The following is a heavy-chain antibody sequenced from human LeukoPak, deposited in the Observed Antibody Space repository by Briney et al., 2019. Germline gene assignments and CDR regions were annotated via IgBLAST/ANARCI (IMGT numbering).Heavy chain of an antibody. CDR2: IYYSGST. V-gene: IGHV4-39*01. CDR1: GGSISSSSYY. D-gene: IGHD2-21*02. Sequence: SETLSLTCTVSGGSISSSSYYWGWIRQPPGKGLEWIGSIYYSGSTYYNPSLKSRVTKSVDTSKNQFSLKLSSVTAADTAVYYCARIKTEGRLDAFDIWGQGTMVTVSS. CDR3: ARIKTEGRLDAFDI. J-gene: IGHJ3*02.